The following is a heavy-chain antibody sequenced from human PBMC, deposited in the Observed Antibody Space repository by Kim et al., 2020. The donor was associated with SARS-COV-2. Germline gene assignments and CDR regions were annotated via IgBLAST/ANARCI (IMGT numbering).Heavy chain of an antibody. CDR3: AKDVYYYGSGSYPPNYYYYGMDV. J-gene: IGHJ6*02. V-gene: IGHV3-9*01. Sequence: GGCLRLSCAASGFTFDDYAMHWVRQAPGKGLEWVSGISWNSGSISYADSVKGRFTISRDNAKNSLYLQMNSLRAEDTALYYCAKDVYYYGSGSYPPNYYYYGMDVWGQGTTVTVSS. CDR1: GFTFDDYA. CDR2: ISWNSGSI. D-gene: IGHD3-10*01.